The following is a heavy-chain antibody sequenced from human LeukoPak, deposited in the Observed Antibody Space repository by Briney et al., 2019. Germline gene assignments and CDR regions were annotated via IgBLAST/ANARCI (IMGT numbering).Heavy chain of an antibody. CDR3: VRHDAARAFDI. J-gene: IGHJ3*02. Sequence: GGSLRLSCAASGFTFRSYWMHWIRQAPGKGLVWVSRIHSDGIGTSYADSVRGRFTTSRDNAKNTVYLQMNSLRAEDTAVYYCVRHDAARAFDIWGEGTMVIVSS. D-gene: IGHD1-1*01. CDR2: IHSDGIGT. CDR1: GFTFRSYW. V-gene: IGHV3-74*01.